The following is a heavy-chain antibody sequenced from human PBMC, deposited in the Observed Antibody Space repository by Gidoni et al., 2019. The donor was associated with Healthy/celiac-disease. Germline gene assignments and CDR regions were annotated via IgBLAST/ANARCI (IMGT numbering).Heavy chain of an antibody. CDR2: INAGNGNT. V-gene: IGHV1-3*01. D-gene: IGHD6-6*01. Sequence: KKPGASVKVSCKASGYTFTSYAMHWVRQAPVQRLEWMGWINAGNGNTKYSQKFQGRVTITRDTSARTAYMERSSLRAEDTAVYYWARELDMYRSSSVACDIWGQGTMVTVSS. CDR1: GYTFTSYA. J-gene: IGHJ3*02. CDR3: ARELDMYRSSSVACDI.